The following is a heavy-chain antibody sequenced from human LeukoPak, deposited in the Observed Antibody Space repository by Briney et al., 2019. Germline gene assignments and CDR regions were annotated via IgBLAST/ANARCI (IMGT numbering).Heavy chain of an antibody. J-gene: IGHJ5*02. D-gene: IGHD2-15*01. V-gene: IGHV4-34*01. CDR2: INHSGST. CDR1: GGSFSGYY. Sequence: SETLSLTCAVYGGSFSGYYWSWLRQPPGKGLEWIGEINHSGSTNYNPSLKSRVTISVDTSKNQFSLKLSSVTAADTAVYYCARDPYCSGGSCYFDPWGQGTLVTVSS. CDR3: ARDPYCSGGSCYFDP.